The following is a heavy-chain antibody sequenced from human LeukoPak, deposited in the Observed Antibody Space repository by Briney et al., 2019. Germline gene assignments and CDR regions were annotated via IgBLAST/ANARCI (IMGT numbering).Heavy chain of an antibody. J-gene: IGHJ4*02. Sequence: GGSLRLSCAASGFTFSSYSMNWVRQTPGKGLEWVSSISSSSTSIYYADSVKGRFTISRDNAKNSLYLQMNSLRAEDTAVYYCAGGVGGYYLDYWGQGTLVTVSS. V-gene: IGHV3-21*01. D-gene: IGHD3-22*01. CDR1: GFTFSSYS. CDR2: ISSSSTSI. CDR3: AGGVGGYYLDY.